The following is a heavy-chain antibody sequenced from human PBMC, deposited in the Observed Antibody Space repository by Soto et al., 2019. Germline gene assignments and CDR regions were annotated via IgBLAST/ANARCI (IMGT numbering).Heavy chain of an antibody. Sequence: QVRLVQSGAEVRKPGSSVRVSCESSGDTFSNYVMSWVRQAPGQGLEWMGGFAPITGSPDYSENFQGRITMTADESTSKSYMELSSLTSGDTAVYYCARSGVWSRRWGQGTLVTASS. CDR3: ARSGVWSRR. J-gene: IGHJ3*01. D-gene: IGHD2-21*01. CDR2: FAPITGSP. CDR1: GDTFSNYV. V-gene: IGHV1-69*01.